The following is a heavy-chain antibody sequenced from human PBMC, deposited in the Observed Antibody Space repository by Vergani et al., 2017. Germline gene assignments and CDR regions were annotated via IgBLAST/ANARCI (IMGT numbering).Heavy chain of an antibody. V-gene: IGHV3-30*03. CDR3: ASRVSAGGGLDT. CDR2: ISYDGSNK. D-gene: IGHD2-15*01. CDR1: GFTFSSYG. J-gene: IGHJ5*02. Sequence: QVQLVESGGGVVQPGRSLRLSCAASGFTFSSYGMHWVRQAPGKGLEWVAVISYDGSNKYYADSVKGRFTISRDNAKKFLYLQMNNLRAEDTALYYCASRVSAGGGLDTWGQGTLVTVS.